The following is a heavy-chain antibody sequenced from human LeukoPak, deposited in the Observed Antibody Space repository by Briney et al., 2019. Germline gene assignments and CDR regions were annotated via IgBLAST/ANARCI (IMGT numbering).Heavy chain of an antibody. CDR3: ARGVVGVTRGIDY. J-gene: IGHJ4*02. D-gene: IGHD1-26*01. CDR1: GGSISSGTYC. Sequence: PSETLSLTCAVSGGSISSGTYCWSWIRQPAGKGPEWIGHIHPSGTTNYDPSLKSRVTISIDTSKNQFSLKLSSVTAADTAVYYCARGVVGVTRGIDYWGQGTLVTVSS. CDR2: IHPSGTT. V-gene: IGHV4-61*09.